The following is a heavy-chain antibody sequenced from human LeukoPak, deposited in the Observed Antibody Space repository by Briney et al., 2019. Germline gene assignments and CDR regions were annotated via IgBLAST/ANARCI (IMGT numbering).Heavy chain of an antibody. CDR1: GFTFSDYY. V-gene: IGHV3-11*01. Sequence: PGGSLRLSCAASGFTFSDYYMSWIRQAPGKGLEWVSYISSSGSTIYYADSVKGRFTISRDNAKNSLYLQMNSLRAEDTAVYYCARAAYPHYDISTGYYLSYYYYYGMDVWGQGTTVTVSS. D-gene: IGHD3-9*01. CDR2: ISSSGSTI. CDR3: ARAAYPHYDISTGYYLSYYYYYGMDV. J-gene: IGHJ6*02.